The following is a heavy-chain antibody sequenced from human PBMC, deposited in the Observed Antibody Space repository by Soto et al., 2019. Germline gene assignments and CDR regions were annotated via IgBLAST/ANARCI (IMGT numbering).Heavy chain of an antibody. CDR2: IIPIFGTA. Sequence: QVQLVQSGAEVKKPGSSVKVSCKASGGTFSSYAISWVRQAPGQGLEWMGGIIPIFGTANYAQKFQGRVTITADESTSTHYMELSSLRYEDTAVYYCARGRDYYDSSGPDAFDIWGQGTMVTVSS. V-gene: IGHV1-69*12. CDR1: GGTFSSYA. D-gene: IGHD3-22*01. J-gene: IGHJ3*02. CDR3: ARGRDYYDSSGPDAFDI.